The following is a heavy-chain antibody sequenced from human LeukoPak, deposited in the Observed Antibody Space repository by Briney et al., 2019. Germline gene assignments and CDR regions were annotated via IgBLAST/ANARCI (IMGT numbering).Heavy chain of an antibody. V-gene: IGHV3-23*01. CDR1: GFTFSSYA. CDR2: ISGSGGST. J-gene: IGHJ4*02. Sequence: PGGSLRLSCAASGFTFSSYAMSWVRQAPGKGLEWVSAISGSGGSTYYAGSVKGRFTISRDNSKNTLYLQMNSLRAEDTAVYYCAKAYYDSSGYYYGFDYWGQGTLVTVSS. CDR3: AKAYYDSSGYYYGFDY. D-gene: IGHD3-22*01.